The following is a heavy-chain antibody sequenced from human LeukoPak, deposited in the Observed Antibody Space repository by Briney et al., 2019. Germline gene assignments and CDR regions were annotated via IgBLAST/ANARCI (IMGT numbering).Heavy chain of an antibody. CDR3: TRSRRDGNDY. J-gene: IGHJ4*02. CDR2: INEDGSAK. D-gene: IGHD5-24*01. CDR1: GFPFSSSW. Sequence: GGSLSLSCAASGFPFSSSWMSWVRQPPGKGLEWVANINEDGSAKYYVDSVKGRFTISRDNAKRSLDLQVNSLRAEDTAVYYCTRSRRDGNDYWGQGTLVTVSS. V-gene: IGHV3-7*01.